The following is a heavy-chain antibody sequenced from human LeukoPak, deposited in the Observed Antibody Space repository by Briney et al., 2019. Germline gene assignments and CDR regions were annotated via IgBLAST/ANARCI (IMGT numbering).Heavy chain of an antibody. J-gene: IGHJ6*02. CDR3: ASASDFGVGYGMDV. Sequence: GGSLRLPCAASGFTFSTKWMHWVRQAPGKGLVWVSRITCVGCSTIYADSVKGRFTISRDNAKNTLHLQMNSLRAEDTAVYYCASASDFGVGYGMDVWGQGTTVTVSS. CDR2: ITCVGCST. V-gene: IGHV3-74*01. CDR1: GFTFSTKW. D-gene: IGHD3-3*01.